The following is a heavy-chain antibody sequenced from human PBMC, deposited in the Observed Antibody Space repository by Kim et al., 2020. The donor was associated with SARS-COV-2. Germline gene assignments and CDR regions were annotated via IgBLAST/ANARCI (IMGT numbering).Heavy chain of an antibody. J-gene: IGHJ6*02. V-gene: IGHV4-34*01. CDR2: INHSGST. Sequence: SETLSLTCAVYGGSFSGYYWSWIRQPPGKGLEWIGEINHSGSTNYNPSLKSRVTISVDTSKNQFSLKLSSVTAADTAVYYCARGPPPRSYSRYYYGMDVWGQGTTVTVSS. CDR3: ARGPPPRSYSRYYYGMDV. CDR1: GGSFSGYY. D-gene: IGHD6-13*01.